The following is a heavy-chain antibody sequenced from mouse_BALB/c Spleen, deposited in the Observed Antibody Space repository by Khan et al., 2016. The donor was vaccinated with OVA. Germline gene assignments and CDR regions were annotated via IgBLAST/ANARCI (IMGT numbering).Heavy chain of an antibody. Sequence: QVQLQQSGAELARPGASVKMSCKTSGYTFSSYTIHWIKLRPGQGLEWIGYINPNNGYTNYNQKFKDKATLTADTSSTTVYLQLSSLTSDDYAMYNCVRDVAYCRNDGWFAYWGQGTLVTVSA. J-gene: IGHJ3*01. CDR1: GYTFSSYT. D-gene: IGHD2-14*01. CDR3: VRDVAYCRNDGWFAY. CDR2: INPNNGYT. V-gene: IGHV1-4*01.